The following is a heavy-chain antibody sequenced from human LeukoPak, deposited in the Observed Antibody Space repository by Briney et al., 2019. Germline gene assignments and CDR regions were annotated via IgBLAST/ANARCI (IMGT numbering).Heavy chain of an antibody. D-gene: IGHD4-17*01. CDR1: GGSISSYY. CDR3: ARASDYGDYVQYYFDY. V-gene: IGHV4-59*01. J-gene: IGHJ4*02. Sequence: SETLSLTCTVSGGSISSYYWSWIRQPPGRGLEWIGYIYYSGSTNYNPSLKSRVTISVDTSKNQFSLKLSSVTAADTAVYYCARASDYGDYVQYYFDYWGQGTLVTVPS. CDR2: IYYSGST.